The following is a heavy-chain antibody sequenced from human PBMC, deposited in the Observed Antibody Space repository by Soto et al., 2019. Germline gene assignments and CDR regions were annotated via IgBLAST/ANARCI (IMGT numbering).Heavy chain of an antibody. CDR1: GGTFSSYA. D-gene: IGHD2-21*02. Sequence: QVQLVQSGAEVKKPGSSVKVSCKASGGTFSSYAISWVRQAPGQGLEWMGGIIPIFGTANYAQKFQGRVTITADESTSXXYXEXXSLRSEDTAVYYCASTPPMTAIRALGVRPYWYFDLWGRGTLVTVSS. J-gene: IGHJ2*01. V-gene: IGHV1-69*12. CDR3: ASTPPMTAIRALGVRPYWYFDL. CDR2: IIPIFGTA.